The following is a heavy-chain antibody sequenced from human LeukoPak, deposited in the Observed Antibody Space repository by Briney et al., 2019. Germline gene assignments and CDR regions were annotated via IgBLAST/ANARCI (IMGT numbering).Heavy chain of an antibody. D-gene: IGHD3-10*01. V-gene: IGHV4-39*07. CDR3: ARVGPLGSGSYYNVGY. CDR1: GGSISSSSYY. Sequence: SETLSLTCTVSGGSISSSSYYWGWIRQPPGKGLEWIGSIYYSGSTYYNPSLKSRVTISVDTSKNQFSLKLSSVTAADTAVYYCARVGPLGSGSYYNVGYWGLGTLVTVSS. CDR2: IYYSGST. J-gene: IGHJ4*02.